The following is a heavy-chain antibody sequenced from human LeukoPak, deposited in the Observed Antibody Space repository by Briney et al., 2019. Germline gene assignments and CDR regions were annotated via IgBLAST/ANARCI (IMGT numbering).Heavy chain of an antibody. D-gene: IGHD3-10*01. CDR1: GFTVSSNY. Sequence: GGSLRLSSAASGFTVSSNYMSWVRQASGKGLEWVSVIYSGGSTYYADSVKGRFTISRDNSKNTLYLQMNSLRAEDTAVYYCARDVYGSGSYYIDYWGQGTLVTVSS. CDR2: IYSGGST. CDR3: ARDVYGSGSYYIDY. V-gene: IGHV3-66*01. J-gene: IGHJ4*02.